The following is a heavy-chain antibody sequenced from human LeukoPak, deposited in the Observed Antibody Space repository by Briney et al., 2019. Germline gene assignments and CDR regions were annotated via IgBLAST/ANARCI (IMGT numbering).Heavy chain of an antibody. Sequence: GASVKVSCKASGYTFTSYYMHWVRQAPGQGLEWMGIINTSGGSTTYAQKFQGRVSMTRDTSTSTVYLEVSSLRSEDTAVYYCARSQGGNTLWFDPWGQGTLLTVYS. CDR1: GYTFTSYY. V-gene: IGHV1-46*01. CDR2: INTSGGST. CDR3: ARSQGGNTLWFDP. D-gene: IGHD4-23*01. J-gene: IGHJ5*02.